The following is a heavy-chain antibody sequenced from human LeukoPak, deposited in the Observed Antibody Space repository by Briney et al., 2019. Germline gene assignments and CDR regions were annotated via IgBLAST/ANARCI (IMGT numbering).Heavy chain of an antibody. J-gene: IGHJ4*02. CDR1: GFTFSSYS. Sequence: TGGSLRLSCAASGFTFSSYSMNWVRRAPGKGLEWGSYISGSSSTIYYADSVKGRFTISRDNAKNSLYLQMNILRAEDTAVYHCPRSYCSGGSCPWGNSWGPGTLVTVSS. V-gene: IGHV3-48*01. CDR3: PRSYCSGGSCPWGNS. CDR2: ISGSSSTI. D-gene: IGHD2-15*01.